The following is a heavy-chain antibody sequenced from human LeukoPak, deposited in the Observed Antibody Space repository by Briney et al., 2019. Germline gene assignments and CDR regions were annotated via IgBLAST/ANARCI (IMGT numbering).Heavy chain of an antibody. Sequence: SETLSLTCTVSGGSISSSSYYWGWIRQPPGKGLEWLGSIYYSGSTYYNPSLKSRVTISVDTSKNQFSLKLSSVTAADTAVYYCARRRAQMVYAGYAFDIWGQGTMVTVSS. CDR2: IYYSGST. CDR1: GGSISSSSYY. D-gene: IGHD2-8*01. J-gene: IGHJ3*02. V-gene: IGHV4-39*07. CDR3: ARRRAQMVYAGYAFDI.